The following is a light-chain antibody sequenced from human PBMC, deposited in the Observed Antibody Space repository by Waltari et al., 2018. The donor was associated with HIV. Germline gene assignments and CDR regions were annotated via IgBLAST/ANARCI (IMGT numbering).Light chain of an antibody. CDR1: SRDVWGYNI. CDR3: CSYARSGIP. J-gene: IGLJ2*01. CDR2: EVS. V-gene: IGLV2-23*02. Sequence: QSALTQPASVSGSFRQPITISCTATSRDVWGYNIVSWYQYHPGKAPKLIIYEVSKRPSGVSNRFSGSKSGNTASLTVSGLQAEDEAHYYCCSYARSGIPFGGGTKLTVL.